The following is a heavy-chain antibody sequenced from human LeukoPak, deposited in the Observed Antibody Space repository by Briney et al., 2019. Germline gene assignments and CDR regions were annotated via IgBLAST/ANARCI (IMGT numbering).Heavy chain of an antibody. CDR3: AKQGRSGSGSYYIDY. CDR2: IRYDGSNK. CDR1: GFTFSSYG. V-gene: IGHV3-30*02. Sequence: GGSLRLSCAASGFTFSSYGMHWVRQAPGKGLEWVAFIRYDGSNKYYADSVKGRFTISRVNSKNTLYLQMNSLRAEDTAVYYCAKQGRSGSGSYYIDYWGQGTLVTVSS. D-gene: IGHD3-10*01. J-gene: IGHJ4*02.